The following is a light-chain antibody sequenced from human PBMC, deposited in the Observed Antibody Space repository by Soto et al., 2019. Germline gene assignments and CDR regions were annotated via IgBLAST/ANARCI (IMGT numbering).Light chain of an antibody. CDR2: DVS. V-gene: IGLV2-14*03. CDR1: SSDVGGYNY. CDR3: SSYTSTSTRA. J-gene: IGLJ2*01. Sequence: QSVLTQPASVSGSPGQSITISCTGTSSDVGGYNYVSWYQQHPGKVPKLMIYDVSNRPSGVSIRFSGSKSGNTASLTISGLQTDDEADYYCSSYTSTSTRAFCGGTTLTVL.